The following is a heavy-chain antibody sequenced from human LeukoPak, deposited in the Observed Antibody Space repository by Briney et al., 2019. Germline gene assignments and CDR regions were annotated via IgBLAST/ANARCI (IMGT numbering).Heavy chain of an antibody. CDR3: ARASNYGDYRGHAFDI. V-gene: IGHV3-48*03. CDR2: ISSSGSTI. J-gene: IGHJ3*02. Sequence: PGGSLRLSCAASGFTFSSYEMNWVRQAPGKGLEWVSYISSSGSTIYYADSVKGRFTISRDNSKNTLYLQMGSLRAEDMAVYYCARASNYGDYRGHAFDIWGQGTMVTVSS. CDR1: GFTFSSYE. D-gene: IGHD4-17*01.